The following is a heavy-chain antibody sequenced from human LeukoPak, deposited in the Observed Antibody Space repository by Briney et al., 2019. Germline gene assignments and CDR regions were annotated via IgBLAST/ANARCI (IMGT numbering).Heavy chain of an antibody. Sequence: SVKVSCKASGGTFSSYAISWVRQAPGQGLEWMGGIIPIFGTANYAQKFQGRVTITADESTSTAYMELSSLRSEDTAVYYCARDSLVAVAATGGAFDIWGQGTMVTVSS. CDR1: GGTFSSYA. CDR2: IIPIFGTA. J-gene: IGHJ3*02. D-gene: IGHD6-19*01. V-gene: IGHV1-69*01. CDR3: ARDSLVAVAATGGAFDI.